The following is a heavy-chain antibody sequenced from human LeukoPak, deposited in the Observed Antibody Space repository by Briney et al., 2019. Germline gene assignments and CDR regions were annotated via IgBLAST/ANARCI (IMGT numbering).Heavy chain of an antibody. D-gene: IGHD2-2*01. V-gene: IGHV1-69*13. Sequence: GASVKVSCKASGGTFSSYAISWVRQAPGQGLEWMGGIIPIFGTANYAQKFQGRVTITADESTSTAYMELSSLRSEDTAVYYCARVSKGGYYFDYWGQGTLVTVSS. J-gene: IGHJ4*02. CDR2: IIPIFGTA. CDR3: ARVSKGGYYFDY. CDR1: GGTFSSYA.